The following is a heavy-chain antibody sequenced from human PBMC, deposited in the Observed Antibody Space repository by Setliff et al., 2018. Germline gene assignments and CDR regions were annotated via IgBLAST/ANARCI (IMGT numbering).Heavy chain of an antibody. J-gene: IGHJ3*02. Sequence: SLLLSFSSSCFTFSSYAITWVRQAPGKGLEWVSTISGSAQTTYYADSVKGRFTISRDNSKNTLYLQMNSLRGEDTAVYYCAKDVSPPGTNGLHPDVLDIWGQGTMVTVSS. CDR2: ISGSAQTT. CDR1: CFTFSSYA. D-gene: IGHD1-1*01. CDR3: AKDVSPPGTNGLHPDVLDI. V-gene: IGHV3-23*01.